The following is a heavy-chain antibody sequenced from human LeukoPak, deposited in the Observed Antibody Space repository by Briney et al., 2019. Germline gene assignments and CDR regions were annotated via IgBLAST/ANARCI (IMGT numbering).Heavy chain of an antibody. CDR1: GYTFTSYY. CDR3: ARVFGGYSYGYAPGFGHFDY. V-gene: IGHV1-46*01. D-gene: IGHD5-18*01. Sequence: ASVTVSCKASGYTFTSYYMHWVRQAPGQGLEWMGIINPSGGSTSYAQKFQGRVTMTRDTSTSTAYMELSSLRSEDTAVYYCARVFGGYSYGYAPGFGHFDYWGQGTLVTVSS. J-gene: IGHJ4*02. CDR2: INPSGGST.